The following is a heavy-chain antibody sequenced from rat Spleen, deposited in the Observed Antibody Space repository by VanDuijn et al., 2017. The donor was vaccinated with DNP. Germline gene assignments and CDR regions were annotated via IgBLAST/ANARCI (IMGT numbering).Heavy chain of an antibody. CDR3: AKHCYCSFDY. CDR2: VNTGGGIT. CDR1: GFTFSNYD. Sequence: EVQLVESGGGLVQPGRSLKLSCAASGFTFSNYDMAWVRQAPSNGLEWVASVNTGGGITYYRDSVKGRFIVSRDNAKSTLYLQMDSLRSEDTATYYCAKHCYCSFDYWGQGVMVTSSP. D-gene: IGHD1-12*01. V-gene: IGHV5-25*01. J-gene: IGHJ2*01.